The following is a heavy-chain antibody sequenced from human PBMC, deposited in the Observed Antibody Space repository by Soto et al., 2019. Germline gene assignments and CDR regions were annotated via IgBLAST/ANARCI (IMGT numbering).Heavy chain of an antibody. CDR1: GFSFSDYG. CDR2: ISYSSTTV. CDR3: ARDSSRYTYGSFYFDS. Sequence: EVQLVEFGGGLVQPGGSLRLSCAASGFSFSDYGMNWVRQAPGRGLEWISYISYSSTTVHYADSVKGRFTISRDNANSSMYLEMSSLRDGDTAIYFCARDSSRYTYGSFYFDSWGQGTLVTVPS. V-gene: IGHV3-48*02. D-gene: IGHD5-18*01. J-gene: IGHJ4*02.